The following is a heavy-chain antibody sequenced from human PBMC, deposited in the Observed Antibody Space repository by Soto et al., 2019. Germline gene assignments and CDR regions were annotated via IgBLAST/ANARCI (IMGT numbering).Heavy chain of an antibody. D-gene: IGHD1-26*01. CDR2: INYSGTT. V-gene: IGHV4-31*03. J-gene: IGHJ6*02. CDR3: ARDHKWDGMDV. Sequence: QVQLQESGPGLVKPSQTLSLTCSVSGGSFSSDSFIWSWVRQFPGKCLVWIGYINYSGTTYYNPSLRSRITMSVDTSKNQFSLNLSSVTAAYTAVYYCARDHKWDGMDVWGQGTTVTVSS. CDR1: GGSFSSDSFI.